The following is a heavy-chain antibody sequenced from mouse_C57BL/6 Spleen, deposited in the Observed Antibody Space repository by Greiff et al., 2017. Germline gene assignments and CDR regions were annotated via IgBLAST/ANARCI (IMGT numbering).Heavy chain of an antibody. J-gene: IGHJ1*03. CDR1: GFSLTRYG. Sequence: VQLQESGPGLVQPSQSLSITCTVSGFSLTRYGVHWVRQSPGKGLEWLGVIWRGGSTDYNAAFISRLSISKDNSKSQVFFKMNSLQADDTAIYYCARNGPHYYGSSPHWYFDVWGTGTTVTVSS. CDR3: ARNGPHYYGSSPHWYFDV. V-gene: IGHV2-2*01. CDR2: IWRGGST. D-gene: IGHD1-1*01.